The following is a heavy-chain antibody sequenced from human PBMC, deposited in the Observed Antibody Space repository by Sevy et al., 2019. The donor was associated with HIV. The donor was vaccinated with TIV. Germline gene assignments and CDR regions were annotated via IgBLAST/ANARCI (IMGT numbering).Heavy chain of an antibody. D-gene: IGHD6-13*01. CDR1: GGSISSYY. CDR2: IYTSGST. V-gene: IGHV4-4*07. CDR3: AAGSPQRSRSSSWILEYYGMDV. Sequence: SETLSLTCTVSGGSISSYYWSWIRQPAGKGLEWIGRIYTSGSTNYNPSLKSRVTMSVDTSKNQFSLKLSSVTAADTAVYYCAAGSPQRSRSSSWILEYYGMDVWGQGTTVTVSS. J-gene: IGHJ6*02.